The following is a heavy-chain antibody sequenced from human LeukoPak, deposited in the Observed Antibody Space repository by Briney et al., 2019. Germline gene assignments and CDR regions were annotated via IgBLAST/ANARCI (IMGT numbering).Heavy chain of an antibody. V-gene: IGHV4-34*01. CDR1: GGSFSGYY. D-gene: IGHD2-15*01. J-gene: IGHJ4*02. CDR3: AREWSLGPYYFDY. CDR2: INHSGST. Sequence: KSSETLSLTCAVYGGSFSGYYWSWIRQPPGKGLEWIGEINHSGSTNYNPSLKSRVTISVDTSKNQFSLKLSSVTAADTAVYYCAREWSLGPYYFDYWGQGTLVTVSS.